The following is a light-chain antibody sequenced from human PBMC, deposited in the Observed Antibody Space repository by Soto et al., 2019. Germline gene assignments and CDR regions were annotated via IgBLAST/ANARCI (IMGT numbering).Light chain of an antibody. V-gene: IGLV1-44*01. J-gene: IGLJ1*01. CDR3: QSYDKRLTAYV. Sequence: QSVLTQPPSASGTPGQRVTISCSGSSSNIGSNTVNWYQQFPGTAPKLLIYGNDQRPSGVPDRLSASKSGTSASLAITGLQAEDEGHYYCQSYDKRLTAYVFGTGTKVTVL. CDR2: GND. CDR1: SSNIGSNT.